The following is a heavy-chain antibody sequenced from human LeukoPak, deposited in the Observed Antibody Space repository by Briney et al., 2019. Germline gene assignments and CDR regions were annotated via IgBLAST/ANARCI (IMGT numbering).Heavy chain of an antibody. Sequence: ASVKVSCKASGYSFTGHYMHWVRQAPGQGLEWMGWINPKSGGTNYAQKFQGRVTMTRDTSISTAYMELSRLRSDDTAVYYCARDSRSSGRSFDYWGQGTLVTVSS. V-gene: IGHV1-2*02. D-gene: IGHD6-19*01. CDR2: INPKSGGT. CDR3: ARDSRSSGRSFDY. CDR1: GYSFTGHY. J-gene: IGHJ4*02.